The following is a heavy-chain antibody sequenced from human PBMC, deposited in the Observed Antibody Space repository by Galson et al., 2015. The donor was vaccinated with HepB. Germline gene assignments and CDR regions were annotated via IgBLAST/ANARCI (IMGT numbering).Heavy chain of an antibody. CDR3: ARVLGDVRGSVAGSKRPDAFDI. CDR1: GFTFSDYY. CDR2: ISSSSTYT. J-gene: IGHJ3*02. V-gene: IGHV3-11*05. D-gene: IGHD6-19*01. Sequence: SLRLSCAASGFTFSDYYMSWIRQAPGKGLEWVSYISSSSTYTNYADSVRGRFTISRDNAKNSLYLQMNSLRAEDTAVYYCARVLGDVRGSVAGSKRPDAFDIWGQGTMVTVSS.